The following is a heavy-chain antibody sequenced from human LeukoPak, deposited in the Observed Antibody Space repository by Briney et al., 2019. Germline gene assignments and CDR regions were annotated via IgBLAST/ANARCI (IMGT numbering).Heavy chain of an antibody. CDR3: AKNNYDILTGPFDY. Sequence: GGSLRLSCAASGFTFDDYAMHWVRQAPGKGLEWVSLISGDGGSTYYADSVKGRFTISRDNSKNSLYLQMNSLRTEDTALYYCAKNNYDILTGPFDYWGQGTLVTVSS. J-gene: IGHJ4*02. D-gene: IGHD3-9*01. V-gene: IGHV3-43*02. CDR2: ISGDGGST. CDR1: GFTFDDYA.